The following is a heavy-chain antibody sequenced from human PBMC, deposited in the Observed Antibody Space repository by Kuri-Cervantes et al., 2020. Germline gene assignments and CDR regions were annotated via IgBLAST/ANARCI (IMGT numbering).Heavy chain of an antibody. D-gene: IGHD3-22*01. CDR1: GFTFSSYG. CDR3: ARGGTYYYDSSGYYYDSFDY. Sequence: GGSLRLSCAASGFTFSSYGMHWVRQAPGKGLEWVAVISYDGSNKYYADSVKGRFTLSRDNSKNTLFMQMNSLRAEDTAVYYCARGGTYYYDSSGYYYDSFDYWGQGTLVTVSS. CDR2: ISYDGSNK. J-gene: IGHJ4*02. V-gene: IGHV3-30*03.